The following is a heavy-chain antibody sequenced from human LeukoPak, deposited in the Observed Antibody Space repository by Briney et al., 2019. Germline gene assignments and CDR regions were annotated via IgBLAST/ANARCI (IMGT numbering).Heavy chain of an antibody. Sequence: ASARVSCKASGYTFTSYGFSWVRQAPGQGLEWMGWISTYNGNTNYAQSFQGRVAMTTDTSTTTTYMELRSLRSDDTAVYYCARAPPLIAVAGLDYWGQGTLVTVSS. CDR2: ISTYNGNT. CDR3: ARAPPLIAVAGLDY. CDR1: GYTFTSYG. J-gene: IGHJ4*02. D-gene: IGHD6-19*01. V-gene: IGHV1-18*01.